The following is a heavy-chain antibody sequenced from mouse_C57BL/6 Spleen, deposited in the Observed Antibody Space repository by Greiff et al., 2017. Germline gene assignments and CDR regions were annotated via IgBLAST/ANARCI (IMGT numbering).Heavy chain of an antibody. D-gene: IGHD2-1*01. CDR3: ARIGRGNYEGTWFAY. J-gene: IGHJ3*01. CDR1: GFSLSTFGMG. Sequence: QVTLKVSGPGILQPSQTLSLTCSFSGFSLSTFGMGVGWLRQPSGKGLEWLAHIWWDDDKYYNPALKRRLTISKDNSKTRVFHKNANVDTADTATYYWARIGRGNYEGTWFAYWGQGTLVTVSA. CDR2: IWWDDDK. V-gene: IGHV8-8*01.